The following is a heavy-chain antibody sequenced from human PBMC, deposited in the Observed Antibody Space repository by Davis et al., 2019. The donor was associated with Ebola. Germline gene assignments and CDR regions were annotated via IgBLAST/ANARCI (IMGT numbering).Heavy chain of an antibody. Sequence: GESLKISCAASGFTFSSYSMNWVRQAPGQGLEWISYISTSSRTIYYADSMKGRFTISRDNAKNSLYLQMNSLRAEDTAVYYCARSSIAARPGYYYGMDVWGQGTTVTVSS. D-gene: IGHD6-6*01. V-gene: IGHV3-48*04. CDR3: ARSSIAARPGYYYGMDV. J-gene: IGHJ6*02. CDR2: ISTSSRTI. CDR1: GFTFSSYS.